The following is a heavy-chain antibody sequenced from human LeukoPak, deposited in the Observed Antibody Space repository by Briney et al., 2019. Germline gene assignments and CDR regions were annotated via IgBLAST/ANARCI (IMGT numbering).Heavy chain of an antibody. J-gene: IGHJ3*02. CDR3: ARDRGSGGVFDI. CDR1: GFTFSSYG. D-gene: IGHD6-19*01. Sequence: GGSLRLSCAASGFTFSSYGIHWVRQAPGKGLEWVAFIRYDGSNKYYADSVKGRFTISRDNSKNTLYLQMNSLRAEDTAVYYCARDRGSGGVFDIWGQGTMVTVSS. CDR2: IRYDGSNK. V-gene: IGHV3-30*02.